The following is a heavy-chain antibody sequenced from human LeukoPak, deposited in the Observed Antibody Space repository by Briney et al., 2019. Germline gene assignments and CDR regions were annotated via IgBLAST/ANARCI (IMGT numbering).Heavy chain of an antibody. Sequence: PGGSLRLSCAASGFTFSSYSMKWVRQAPGKGLEWVSSISSSSSYIYYADSVKGRFTISRDNAKNSLYLQMNSLRAEDTAVYYCGLIAAAYNWFDPWGQGTLVTVSS. CDR1: GFTFSSYS. D-gene: IGHD6-13*01. CDR3: GLIAAAYNWFDP. CDR2: ISSSSSYI. V-gene: IGHV3-21*01. J-gene: IGHJ5*02.